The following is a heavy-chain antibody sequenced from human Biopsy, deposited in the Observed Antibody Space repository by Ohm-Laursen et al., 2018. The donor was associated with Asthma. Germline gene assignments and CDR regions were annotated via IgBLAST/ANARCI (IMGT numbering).Heavy chain of an antibody. CDR3: AQKAGSCISRTCYSLDF. D-gene: IGHD2-2*01. CDR1: GGTFNTYV. V-gene: IGHV1-69*13. J-gene: IGHJ4*02. Sequence: SVKVSCKSLGGTFNTYVIGWVRQAPGQELEWMGGINSVFGTTTYPQKFQDRVTITADDSTSTVYMELSSLRSEDTAVYYCAQKAGSCISRTCYSLDFWGQGTLVTVSS. CDR2: INSVFGTT.